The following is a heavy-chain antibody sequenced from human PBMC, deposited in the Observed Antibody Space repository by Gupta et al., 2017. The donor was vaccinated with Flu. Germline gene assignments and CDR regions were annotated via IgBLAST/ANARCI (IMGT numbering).Heavy chain of an antibody. J-gene: IGHJ4*02. D-gene: IGHD1-1*01. CDR3: ARDSGWKYFDY. CDR2: MTNDGRNK. CDR1: GFIFSSYG. V-gene: IGHV3-30*03. Sequence: QVQLVESGGGVAEPGRSLRLSCTASGFIFSSYGMHWVRQAPGKGLEWLAVMTNDGRNKYYADSVRGRFTISRDNSKNTLFLQMNSRGAEDTAVYYCARDSGWKYFDYWGQGTLVTVSS.